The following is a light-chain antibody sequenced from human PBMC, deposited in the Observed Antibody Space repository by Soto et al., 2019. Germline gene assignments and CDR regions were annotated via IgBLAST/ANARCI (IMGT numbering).Light chain of an antibody. J-gene: IGKJ4*01. CDR1: RSISTY. CDR2: KAS. V-gene: IGKV1-5*03. Sequence: DIQMTQSPSTLSASIGDRVTITCRASRSISTYLAWYQQKPGKAPRPLIYKASSLQSGAPSRFSASGSGTEFTLTISSLQPDDLATYYCQQYNSIPLTFGGGTKVEIK. CDR3: QQYNSIPLT.